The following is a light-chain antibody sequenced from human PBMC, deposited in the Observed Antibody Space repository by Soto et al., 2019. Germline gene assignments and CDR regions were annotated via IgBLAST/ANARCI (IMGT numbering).Light chain of an antibody. J-gene: IGKJ2*01. CDR2: GAS. Sequence: EVVMTQSPATLSVSPGERATLSCRASRSVSSNLAWYQQKPGQAPSLLIYGASTRATGIPARFSGSGSGTEFTLTISSLHSEDFAVYYCQQYNNWPPYTFGQGTKLEIK. V-gene: IGKV3-15*01. CDR3: QQYNNWPPYT. CDR1: RSVSSN.